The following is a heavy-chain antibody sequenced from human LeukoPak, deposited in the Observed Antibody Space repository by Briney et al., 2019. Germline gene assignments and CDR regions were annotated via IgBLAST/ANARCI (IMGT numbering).Heavy chain of an antibody. CDR2: LRGDGET. CDR3: AKASWVSSADAVL. D-gene: IGHD3-16*01. V-gene: IGHV3-23*01. CDR1: GFTFSSYA. Sequence: PGGSLRLSCAASGFTFSSYAMSWVRQAPARGLEWVSSLRGDGETFYADSVKGRFTLSRDESRNTVYLQMNNLRVEDTAEYLRAKASWVSSADAVLWGQGTLVTVSS. J-gene: IGHJ4*02.